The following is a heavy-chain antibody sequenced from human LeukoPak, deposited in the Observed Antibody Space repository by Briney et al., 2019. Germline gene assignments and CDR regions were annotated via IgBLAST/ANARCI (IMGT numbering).Heavy chain of an antibody. V-gene: IGHV4-34*01. J-gene: IGHJ4*02. CDR2: INHSGST. Sequence: SETLSLTCAVYGGSFSGYYWSWIRQPPGKGLEWIGEINHSGSTNYNPSLKSRVTISVDTSKNQFSLELSSVTAADTAVYYCARVLPNGDSIRSCFDYWGQGTLVTVSS. CDR3: ARVLPNGDSIRSCFDY. CDR1: GGSFSGYY. D-gene: IGHD4-17*01.